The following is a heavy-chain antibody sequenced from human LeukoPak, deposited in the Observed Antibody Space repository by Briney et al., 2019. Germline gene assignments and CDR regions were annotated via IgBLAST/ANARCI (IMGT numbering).Heavy chain of an antibody. V-gene: IGHV4-59*13. J-gene: IGHJ4*02. D-gene: IGHD5-24*01. CDR2: IYYSGST. Sequence: KPSVSLSLLRSVSGRFNKIYYWSGIRQPRAKARECSGYIYYSGSTNYNPSLKSRVTISVDTSKNQFSLNLSSETAADTAVYYCARVVKDDYHMDDWGQGTLVTVSS. CDR3: ARVVKDDYHMDD. CDR1: GRFNKIYY.